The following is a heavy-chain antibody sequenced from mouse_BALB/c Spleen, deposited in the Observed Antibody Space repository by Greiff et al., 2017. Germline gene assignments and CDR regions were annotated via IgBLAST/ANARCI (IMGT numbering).Heavy chain of an antibody. CDR2: IWAGGST. CDR1: GFSLTSYG. J-gene: IGHJ2*01. Sequence: QVQLKESGPGLVAPSQSLSITCTVSGFSLTSYGVHWVRQPPGKGLEWLGVIWAGGSTNYNSALMSRLSISKDNSKSQVFLKMNSLQTDDTAMYYCARDIYYDYDGSTFDYWGQGTTLTVSS. V-gene: IGHV2-9*02. D-gene: IGHD2-4*01. CDR3: ARDIYYDYDGSTFDY.